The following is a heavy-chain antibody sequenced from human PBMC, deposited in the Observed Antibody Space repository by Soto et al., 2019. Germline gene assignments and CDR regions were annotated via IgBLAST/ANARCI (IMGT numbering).Heavy chain of an antibody. V-gene: IGHV3-20*04. CDR1: GLTFDDYG. Sequence: GGSLRLSCAASGLTFDDYGMSWVRQAPGKGLEWVSGINWNGGSTGYADSVKGRFTISRDNAKNSLYLQMNSLRAEDTALYYCARGGIYSSSGYYYYGMDVWGQGTTVTVSS. CDR3: ARGGIYSSSGYYYYGMDV. CDR2: INWNGGST. D-gene: IGHD6-13*01. J-gene: IGHJ6*02.